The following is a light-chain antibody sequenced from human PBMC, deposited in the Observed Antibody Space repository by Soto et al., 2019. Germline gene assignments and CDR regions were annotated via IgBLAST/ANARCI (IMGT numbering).Light chain of an antibody. CDR3: QQRSNWPPTWT. CDR1: QSVSTY. Sequence: EIVLTQSPATLSLSPGERATLSCRASQSVSTYLAWYQQKHGQAPRLLIYDASKRATGIPVRFSGSGSGTDFTLTITSLEPDDFGVYYCQQRSNWPPTWTFGQGTKVDIK. V-gene: IGKV3-11*01. J-gene: IGKJ1*01. CDR2: DAS.